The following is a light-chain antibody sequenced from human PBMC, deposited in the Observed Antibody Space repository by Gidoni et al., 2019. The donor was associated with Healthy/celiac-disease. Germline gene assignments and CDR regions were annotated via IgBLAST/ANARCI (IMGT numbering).Light chain of an antibody. CDR2: RNN. CDR3: AAWDDSLSGYYV. V-gene: IGLV1-47*01. J-gene: IGLJ1*01. CDR1: SSNIGSNY. Sequence: PGSSSNIGSNYVYWYQQLPGTAPKLLIYRNNQRPSGVPDRFSGSKSGTSASLAISGLRSEDEADYYCAAWDDSLSGYYVFGTGTKVTVL.